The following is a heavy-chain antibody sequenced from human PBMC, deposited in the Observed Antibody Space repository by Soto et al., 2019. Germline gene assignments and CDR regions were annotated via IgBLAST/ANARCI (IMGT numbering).Heavy chain of an antibody. CDR1: GFTFSSYA. D-gene: IGHD2-2*01. V-gene: IGHV3-23*01. CDR2: ISGSGGST. CDR3: AKVRYCSSTSCYADGFDY. Sequence: EVQLLESGGGLVQPGGSLRLSCAASGFTFSSYAMSWVRQAPGKGLEWVSAISGSGGSTYYADSVKGRFTISRDNSKNTLYLQMNSLRAEDTAVYYCAKVRYCSSTSCYADGFDYWGHGTLVTVSS. J-gene: IGHJ4*01.